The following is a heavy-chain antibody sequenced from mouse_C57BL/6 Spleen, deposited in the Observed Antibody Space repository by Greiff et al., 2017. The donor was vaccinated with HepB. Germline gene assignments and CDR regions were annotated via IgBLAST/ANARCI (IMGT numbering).Heavy chain of an antibody. CDR2: IYPGDGDT. Sequence: VQLQQSGPELVKPGASVKISCKASGYAFSSSWMNWVKQRPGKGLEWIGRIYPGDGDTNYNGKFKGKATLTADKSSSTAYMQLSSLTSEDSAVYFCAYYVYDGDYFDYWGQSTTLTVSS. CDR1: GYAFSSSW. D-gene: IGHD2-2*01. V-gene: IGHV1-82*01. J-gene: IGHJ2*01. CDR3: AYYVYDGDYFDY.